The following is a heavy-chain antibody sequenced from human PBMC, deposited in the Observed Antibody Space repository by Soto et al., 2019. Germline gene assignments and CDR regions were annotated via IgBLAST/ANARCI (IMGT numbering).Heavy chain of an antibody. J-gene: IGHJ3*02. CDR2: ISGSGGST. D-gene: IGHD2-2*01. V-gene: IGHV3-23*01. CDR1: GFTFSSYA. CDR3: ATQGDIVVLPAAFDAFDI. Sequence: GGSLRLSCAASGFTFSSYAMSWVRQAPGKGLEWVSAISGSGGSTYYADSVKGRFTISRDNSKNTLYLQMNSLRAEDTAVYYCATQGDIVVLPAAFDAFDIWGQGTMVTVSS.